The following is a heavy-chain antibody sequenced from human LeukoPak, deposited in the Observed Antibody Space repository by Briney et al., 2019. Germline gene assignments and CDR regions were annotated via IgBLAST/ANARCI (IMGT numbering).Heavy chain of an antibody. J-gene: IGHJ4*02. D-gene: IGHD3-10*01. V-gene: IGHV1-69*04. CDR1: GGTFSNFV. CDR3: ARAGVGYFDS. Sequence: SVKVSCKASGGTFSNFVFSWVRQAPGQGLEWMGRITPMLGTASYTQQFQGRITITADKSTRTTYMELSSLRSEDTAVYFCARAGVGYFDSWGQGTLVTVSS. CDR2: ITPMLGTA.